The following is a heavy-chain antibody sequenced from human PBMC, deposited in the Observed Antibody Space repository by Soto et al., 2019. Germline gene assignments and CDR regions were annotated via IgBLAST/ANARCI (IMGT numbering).Heavy chain of an antibody. D-gene: IGHD3-10*01. CDR1: GDTFTTYD. V-gene: IGHV1-8*01. CDR2: INPNSGNI. J-gene: IGHJ4*02. Sequence: ASVKVSCKASGDTFTTYDINWVRQATGHGLEWMGWINPNSGNIGYAQRFQGRATMTRDAAIRTAYMEVSSLRSDDTAVYYCARGRASGSYYLLDYWGQGTLVTVSS. CDR3: ARGRASGSYYLLDY.